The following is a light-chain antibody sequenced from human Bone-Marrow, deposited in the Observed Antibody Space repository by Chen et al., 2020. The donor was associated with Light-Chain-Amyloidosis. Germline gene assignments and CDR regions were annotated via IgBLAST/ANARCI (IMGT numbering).Light chain of an antibody. J-gene: IGLJ2*01. CDR1: DLPTKY. CDR2: RDT. CDR3: QSADSSGTYEVI. V-gene: IGLV3-25*03. Sequence: SYELTQPPSVSASPGQTARLTCSGDDLPTKYAYWYQQKPGQATVLVIHRDTERPSGISERFSGSSSGTTATLTISGVQAEDAADYHCQSADSSGTYEVIFGGGTKLTVL.